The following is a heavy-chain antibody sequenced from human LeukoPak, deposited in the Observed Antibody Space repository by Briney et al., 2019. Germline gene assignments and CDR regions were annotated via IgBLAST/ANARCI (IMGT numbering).Heavy chain of an antibody. CDR2: ISSSGSTI. V-gene: IGHV3-48*03. D-gene: IGHD2-21*02. Sequence: GGSLRLSCAASGFTFSSYEMNWVRQAPGKGLEWVSYISSSGSTIYYADSVKGRFTISRDNAKNSLYLQMNSLRAEDTAVYYCARICGGDCSDYFDYWGQGTLVTVSS. CDR3: ARICGGDCSDYFDY. CDR1: GFTFSSYE. J-gene: IGHJ4*02.